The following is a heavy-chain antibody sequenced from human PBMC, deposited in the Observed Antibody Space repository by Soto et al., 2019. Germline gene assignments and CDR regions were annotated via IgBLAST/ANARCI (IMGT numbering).Heavy chain of an antibody. J-gene: IGHJ6*02. V-gene: IGHV4-59*08. CDR2: IYYSGST. CDR3: ARSGSYFPSYYYYYGMDV. Sequence: QVQLQESGPGLVKPSETLSLTCTVSGGSISSYYWSWIRQPPGKGLEWIGYIYYSGSTNYNPSLKSRVTISVDTSKNQFSLKLSSVTAADTAVYYCARSGSYFPSYYYYYGMDVWGQGTTVTVSS. CDR1: GGSISSYY. D-gene: IGHD1-26*01.